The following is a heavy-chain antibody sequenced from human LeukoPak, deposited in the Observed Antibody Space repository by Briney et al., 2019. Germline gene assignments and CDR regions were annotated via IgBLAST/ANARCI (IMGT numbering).Heavy chain of an antibody. V-gene: IGHV1-69*04. J-gene: IGHJ6*02. D-gene: IGHD2-15*01. CDR3: ASSGSTIYDCSGGSCYSMDV. CDR1: GGTFSSYA. CDR2: IIPILGIA. Sequence: SVKVSCRASGGTFSSYAISWVRQAPGQGLEWMGRIIPILGIANYAQKFQGRVTITADKSTSTAYMELSSLRSEDTAVYYCASSGSTIYDCSGGSCYSMDVWGQGTTVTVSS.